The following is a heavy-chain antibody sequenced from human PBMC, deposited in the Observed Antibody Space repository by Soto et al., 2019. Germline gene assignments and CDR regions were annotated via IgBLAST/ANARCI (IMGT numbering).Heavy chain of an antibody. CDR2: INHSGST. D-gene: IGHD5-18*01. CDR1: GGSCSGYY. CDR3: ARGQGYSYGYRSYYYGMDV. J-gene: IGHJ6*02. V-gene: IGHV4-34*01. Sequence: LETLSLTCAVYGGSCSGYYWSWIRQPPGKGLEWIGEINHSGSTNYNPSLKSRVTISVDTSKNQFSLKLSSVTAADTAVYYCARGQGYSYGYRSYYYGMDVWGQGTTVTVSS.